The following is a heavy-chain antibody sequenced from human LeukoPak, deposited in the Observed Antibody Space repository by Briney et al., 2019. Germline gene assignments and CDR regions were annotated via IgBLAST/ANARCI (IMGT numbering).Heavy chain of an antibody. CDR1: GVSISSGGYY. J-gene: IGHJ6*03. V-gene: IGHV4-31*03. Sequence: SETLSLTCTVSGVSISSGGYYWSWIRQHPGQGLEWIGYIYYSGSTYYNPSLKSRVTTSVDTSKNQFSLKLSSVTAADTAVYYCATGRGSMVRGVNSSYMDVWGKGTTVTVSS. D-gene: IGHD3-10*01. CDR3: ATGRGSMVRGVNSSYMDV. CDR2: IYYSGST.